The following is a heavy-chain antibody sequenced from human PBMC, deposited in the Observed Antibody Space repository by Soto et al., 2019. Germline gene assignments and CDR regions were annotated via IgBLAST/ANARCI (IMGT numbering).Heavy chain of an antibody. D-gene: IGHD3-10*01. Sequence: QVQLQQWGAGLLKPSETLSLTCAVYGGSFSGYYWSWIRQPPGKGLEWIGEINHSGSTNYNPSLKSRVTISVDASTNQFSLRLSSVTAADTAVYYCARGGIDITMVRGGLVDYWGQGTLVTVSS. J-gene: IGHJ4*02. V-gene: IGHV4-34*01. CDR2: INHSGST. CDR3: ARGGIDITMVRGGLVDY. CDR1: GGSFSGYY.